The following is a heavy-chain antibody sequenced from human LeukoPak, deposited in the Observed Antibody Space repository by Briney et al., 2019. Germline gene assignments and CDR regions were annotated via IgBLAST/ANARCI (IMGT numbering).Heavy chain of an antibody. D-gene: IGHD6-19*01. CDR3: ARKGGSGWYKSRFYFDY. V-gene: IGHV4-34*01. J-gene: IGHJ4*02. Sequence: SETLSLTCAVYGGSFSGYYWSWIRQPPGKGLEWIGEINHSGSTNYNPSLKSRVTISVDTSKNQFSLKLSSVTAADTAVYYCARKGGSGWYKSRFYFDYWGQGTLVTVSS. CDR2: INHSGST. CDR1: GGSFSGYY.